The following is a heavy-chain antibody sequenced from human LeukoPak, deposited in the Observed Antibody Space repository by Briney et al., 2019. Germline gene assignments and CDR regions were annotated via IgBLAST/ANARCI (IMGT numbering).Heavy chain of an antibody. J-gene: IGHJ4*02. CDR2: INPNSGGT. V-gene: IGHV1-2*02. D-gene: IGHD3-22*01. Sequence: GASVKVSCKASGYTFTGYYMHWVRQAPGQGLEWMGWINPNSGGTNYAQKFQGRVTMTRDTSISTAYMELSRLRSDDTAVYYCARDPPRFYDSSGYPEYYFDYWGQGTLVTVSS. CDR1: GYTFTGYY. CDR3: ARDPPRFYDSSGYPEYYFDY.